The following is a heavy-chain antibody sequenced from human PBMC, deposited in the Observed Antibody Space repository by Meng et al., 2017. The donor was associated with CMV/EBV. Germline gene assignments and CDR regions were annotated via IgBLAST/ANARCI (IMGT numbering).Heavy chain of an antibody. D-gene: IGHD1-26*01. CDR2: IIPIFGTA. Sequence: SVKVSCKASGYTFTSYDINWVRQAPGQGLEWMGGIIPIFGTANYAQKFQGRVTITTDESTSTAYMELSSLRSEDTAVYYCARGSIVGATDPLDYWGQGTLVTVSS. V-gene: IGHV1-69*05. J-gene: IGHJ4*02. CDR1: GYTFTSYD. CDR3: ARGSIVGATDPLDY.